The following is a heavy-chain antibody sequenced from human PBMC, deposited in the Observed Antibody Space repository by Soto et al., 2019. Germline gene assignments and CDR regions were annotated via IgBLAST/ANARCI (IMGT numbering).Heavy chain of an antibody. D-gene: IGHD1-26*01. Sequence: QVQLVESGGGVVHPGRSLRLSCTASGFSFSDFGMHWVRQAPGKGLEWLALISSDGSNKFYADSVRGRFTVSRDRSENTLHLHMNAVRIDDTAVYFCAKDFSRGPMGMSLDSWGQGTLVIVSS. CDR3: AKDFSRGPMGMSLDS. J-gene: IGHJ4*02. CDR1: GFSFSDFG. V-gene: IGHV3-30*18. CDR2: ISSDGSNK.